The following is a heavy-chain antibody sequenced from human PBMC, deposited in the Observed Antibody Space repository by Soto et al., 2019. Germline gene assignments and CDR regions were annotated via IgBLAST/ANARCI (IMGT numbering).Heavy chain of an antibody. D-gene: IGHD1-26*01. J-gene: IGHJ4*02. CDR3: ARHGGSYSFDY. CDR2: NSYSGST. Sequence: SATLSLTCTVTGGSTSSYYWSWLRQPPGKGLEWIGYNSYSGSTDYNPSLKSRVTISVDTSKNQFSLKLSSATAADTAVYYCARHGGSYSFDYWGQGTLVTVS. CDR1: GGSTSSYY. V-gene: IGHV4-59*08.